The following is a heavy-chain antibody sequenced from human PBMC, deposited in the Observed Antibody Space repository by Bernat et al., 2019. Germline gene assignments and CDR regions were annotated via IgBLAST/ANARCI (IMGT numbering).Heavy chain of an antibody. CDR2: ISSSSSYI. V-gene: IGHV3-21*01. CDR1: GFTFSSYS. CDR3: ARSGDLYYYYYYGMDV. Sequence: EVQLVESGGGLVKPGGSLRLSCAASGFTFSSYSMNWVRQAPGKGLEWVSSISSSSSYIYYADSVKGSFTISRDNAKNSLYLQMNSLRAEDTAVYYCARSGDLYYYYYYGMDVWGQGTTVTVSS. J-gene: IGHJ6*02. D-gene: IGHD4-17*01.